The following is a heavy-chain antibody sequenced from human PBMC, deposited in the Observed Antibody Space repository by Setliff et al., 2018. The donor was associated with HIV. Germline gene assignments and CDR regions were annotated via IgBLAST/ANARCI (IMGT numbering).Heavy chain of an antibody. Sequence: SETLSLTCTVSGGSASNSRYYWAWIRQPPGRGLEYIGSIYYNEKTYYSPSLKSRVTISIDTSKNQFSLNLTSVTAADSAVYYCASRVYYYDSNNFLREEGFDPWGQGTLVTVSS. CDR3: ASRVYYYDSNNFLREEGFDP. D-gene: IGHD3-22*01. J-gene: IGHJ5*02. CDR1: GGSASNSRYY. V-gene: IGHV4-39*01. CDR2: IYYNEKT.